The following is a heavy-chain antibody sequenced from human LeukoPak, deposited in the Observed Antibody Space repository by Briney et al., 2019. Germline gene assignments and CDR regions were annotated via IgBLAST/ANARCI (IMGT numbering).Heavy chain of an antibody. CDR1: GYTFTGYY. J-gene: IGHJ4*02. V-gene: IGHV1-2*02. Sequence: ASVKVSCKASGYTFTGYYMHWVRQAPGQGLEWMGWIDPNSGGTNYAQKFQGRVTMTRDTSISTAFMELSGLRSDDTAVYYCARDKGSSGSYYNIGDYWGQGTPVTVSS. D-gene: IGHD3-10*01. CDR3: ARDKGSSGSYYNIGDY. CDR2: IDPNSGGT.